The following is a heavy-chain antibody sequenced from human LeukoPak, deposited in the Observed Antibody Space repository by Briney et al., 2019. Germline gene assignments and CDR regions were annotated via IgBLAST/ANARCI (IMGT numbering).Heavy chain of an antibody. J-gene: IGHJ4*02. D-gene: IGHD1-7*01. CDR2: INPNSGGT. Sequence: ASVKVSCKASGYTFTGDYMHWVRQAPGQGLEWIGWINPNSGGTNYAQKFQGRVTMTRDTSISTAYMELSRLRSDDTAVYYCARGGSQLSITGTTVDYWGQGTLVTVSS. V-gene: IGHV1-2*02. CDR3: ARGGSQLSITGTTVDY. CDR1: GYTFTGDY.